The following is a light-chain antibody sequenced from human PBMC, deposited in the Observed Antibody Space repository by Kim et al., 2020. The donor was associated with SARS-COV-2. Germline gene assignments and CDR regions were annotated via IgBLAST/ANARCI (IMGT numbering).Light chain of an antibody. CDR3: SSYTTYNTVI. J-gene: IGLJ2*01. Sequence: GQPITISCTGTSSYIGHYDYVSWYQQHPGKAPKLLIYDVSNRPSGISHRFSGSKSDNTASLTISGLQPEDEADYYCSSYTTYNTVIFGGGTQLTVL. V-gene: IGLV2-14*03. CDR2: DVS. CDR1: SSYIGHYDY.